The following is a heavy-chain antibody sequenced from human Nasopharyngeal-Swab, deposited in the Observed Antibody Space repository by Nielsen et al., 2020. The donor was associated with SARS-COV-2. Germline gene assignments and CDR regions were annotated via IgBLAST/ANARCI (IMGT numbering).Heavy chain of an antibody. CDR1: GGTFSSYA. CDR2: IIPIFGTA. Sequence: GGSLRLSCKASGGTFSSYAISWVRQAPGQGLEWMGGIIPIFGTANYAQKFQGRVTITADESTSTAYMELSSLRSEDTAVYYCARDGRHSGSYQDPYYYGMDVWGQGTTVTVSS. CDR3: ARDGRHSGSYQDPYYYGMDV. D-gene: IGHD1-26*01. V-gene: IGHV1-69*01. J-gene: IGHJ6*02.